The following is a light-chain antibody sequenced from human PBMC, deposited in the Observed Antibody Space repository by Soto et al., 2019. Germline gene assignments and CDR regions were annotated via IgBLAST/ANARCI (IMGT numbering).Light chain of an antibody. CDR2: GAS. CDR1: QSVSSSY. CDR3: QQYGSSPIT. J-gene: IGKJ3*01. Sequence: EIVLTQSPGTLSLSPGERATLSCRASQSVSSSYLAWYQQKPGQAPRLLIYGASSRATGIPDKFSGSGSGTDFTLTISSLEPEDSAVYYCQQYGSSPITFGPGTKVDIK. V-gene: IGKV3-20*01.